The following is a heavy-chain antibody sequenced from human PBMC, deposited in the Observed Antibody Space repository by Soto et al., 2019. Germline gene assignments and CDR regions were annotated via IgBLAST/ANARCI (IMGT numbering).Heavy chain of an antibody. CDR3: AKGRRSGGSCYSHY. V-gene: IGHV3-23*01. J-gene: IGHJ4*02. CDR2: ISGSGGST. CDR1: GFTFSSYA. D-gene: IGHD2-15*01. Sequence: GESLKISCAASGFTFSSYAMSWVRQAPGKGLEWVSAISGSGGSTYYADSVKGRFTISRDNSKNTLYLQMNSLRAGDTAVYYCAKGRRSGGSCYSHYWGRGTLVTVSS.